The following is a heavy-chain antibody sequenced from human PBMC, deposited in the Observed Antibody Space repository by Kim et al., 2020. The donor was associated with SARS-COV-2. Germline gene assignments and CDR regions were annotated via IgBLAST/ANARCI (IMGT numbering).Heavy chain of an antibody. Sequence: GGSLRLSCAASGFTFSSYAMHWVRQAPGKGLEWVAVISYDGSNKYYADSVKGRFTISRDNSKNTLYLQMNSLRAEDTAVYYCAREMIVVGSFDYWGQGTL. CDR1: GFTFSSYA. CDR3: AREMIVVGSFDY. CDR2: ISYDGSNK. V-gene: IGHV3-30*04. D-gene: IGHD3-22*01. J-gene: IGHJ4*02.